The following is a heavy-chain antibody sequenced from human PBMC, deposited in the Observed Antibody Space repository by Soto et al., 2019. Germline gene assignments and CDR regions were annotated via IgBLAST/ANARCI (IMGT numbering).Heavy chain of an antibody. CDR1: GYTFSSCV. Sequence: ASVKVYCKTSGYTFSSCVSSWVRQAPGQGLEWMGWISAYNGNTNYAQKLQGRVTMTTDTSTSTAYMELRSLRSDDTAVYYCAVSGSYYRAFDYWGQGTLVTVSS. D-gene: IGHD1-26*01. CDR3: AVSGSYYRAFDY. CDR2: ISAYNGNT. V-gene: IGHV1-18*01. J-gene: IGHJ4*02.